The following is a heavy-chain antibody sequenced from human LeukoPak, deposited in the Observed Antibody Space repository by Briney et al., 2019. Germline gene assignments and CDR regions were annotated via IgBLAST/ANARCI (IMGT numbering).Heavy chain of an antibody. Sequence: ASVKVSCKASGYTFTSYGISWVRQAPGQGLEWVGWISASNGLTNYAQMFQGRVTMTTDTTTSTAYMELKSLRSDDTAVYYCAKYMFDRSGYYYIFDYWGQGTLVTVSS. CDR3: AKYMFDRSGYYYIFDY. CDR2: ISASNGLT. CDR1: GYTFTSYG. D-gene: IGHD3-22*01. V-gene: IGHV1-18*01. J-gene: IGHJ4*02.